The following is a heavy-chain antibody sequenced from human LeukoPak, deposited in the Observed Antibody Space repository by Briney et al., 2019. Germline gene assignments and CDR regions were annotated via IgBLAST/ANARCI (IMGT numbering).Heavy chain of an antibody. Sequence: SVKVSCKASGGTFSSYAISWVRQAPGQGLEWMGGIIPIFGTANYAQKFQGRVTITTDESTSTAHMELSSLRSEDTAVYYCARSPPRGYCSSTSCYGRYWFDPWGQGTLVTVSS. CDR2: IIPIFGTA. CDR3: ARSPPRGYCSSTSCYGRYWFDP. V-gene: IGHV1-69*05. D-gene: IGHD2-2*01. CDR1: GGTFSSYA. J-gene: IGHJ5*02.